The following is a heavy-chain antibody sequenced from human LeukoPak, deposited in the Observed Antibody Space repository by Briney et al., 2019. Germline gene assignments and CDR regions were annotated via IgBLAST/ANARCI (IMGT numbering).Heavy chain of an antibody. D-gene: IGHD3-10*01. J-gene: IGHJ4*02. CDR1: GFSVSSNY. Sequence: GGSLRLSCAGTGFSVSSNYFNWVRQAPGKGLERVSVIYSDGRTFYADSVKARFTISRDNSKNTLYLQMNSLRAEDTAVYYCARASLYGSGSYYSDYWGQGTLVTVSS. CDR3: ARASLYGSGSYYSDY. CDR2: IYSDGRT. V-gene: IGHV3-66*01.